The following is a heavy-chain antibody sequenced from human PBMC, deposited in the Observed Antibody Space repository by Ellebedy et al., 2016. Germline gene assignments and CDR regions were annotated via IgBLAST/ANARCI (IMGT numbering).Heavy chain of an antibody. CDR2: IYYSGST. CDR3: AREGGGFGELLLDY. V-gene: IGHV4-59*01. Sequence: SETLSLTCTVSGGSISSYYWSWIRQPPGKGLEWNGNIYYSGSTNYNSSLKSRVTISVDTSKNQFPLKLSSVTTADTAVYYCAREGGGFGELLLDYWGQGTLVTVSS. CDR1: GGSISSYY. D-gene: IGHD3-10*01. J-gene: IGHJ4*02.